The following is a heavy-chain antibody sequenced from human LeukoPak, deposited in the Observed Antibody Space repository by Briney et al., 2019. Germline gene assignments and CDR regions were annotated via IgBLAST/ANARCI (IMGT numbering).Heavy chain of an antibody. CDR2: IIPIFGTA. D-gene: IGHD2-15*01. Sequence: ASVKVSCKASGGTFSSYAISWVRQAPGQGLEWRGRIIPIFGTANYAQKFQGRVTITTDESTSTAYMELSSLRSEGTAVYYCARLERSGGSRGQGTLVTVSS. CDR1: GGTFSSYA. J-gene: IGHJ4*02. CDR3: ARLERSGGS. V-gene: IGHV1-69*05.